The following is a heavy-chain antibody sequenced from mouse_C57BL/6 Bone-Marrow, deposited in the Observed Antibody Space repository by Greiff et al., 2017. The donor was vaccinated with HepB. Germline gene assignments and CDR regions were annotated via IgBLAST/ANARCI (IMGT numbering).Heavy chain of an antibody. Sequence: EVQGVESGGGLVQSGRSLRLSCATSGFTFSDFYMEWVRQAPGKGLEWIAASRNKANEYTTEYSASVKGRFIVSRDTSQSILYLQMNALRAEDTAIYYCARSQGYGSSYGFAYWGQGTLVTVSA. CDR3: ARSQGYGSSYGFAY. V-gene: IGHV7-1*01. J-gene: IGHJ3*01. CDR2: SRNKANEYTT. D-gene: IGHD1-1*01. CDR1: GFTFSDFY.